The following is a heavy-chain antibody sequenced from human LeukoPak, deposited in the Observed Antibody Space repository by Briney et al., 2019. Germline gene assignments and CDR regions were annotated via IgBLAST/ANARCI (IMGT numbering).Heavy chain of an antibody. D-gene: IGHD3-22*01. J-gene: IGHJ3*02. V-gene: IGHV4-59*01. Sequence: PSETLSLTCTVSGGSISGYYWSWIRQPPGKGLIWIGYMYNSGCTNYNPSLKSQVTISAYTSKNQISLKLSSVIAADTAVYYCARDLKVYGSSGYYAFDMWGQGTTVTVSS. CDR3: ARDLKVYGSSGYYAFDM. CDR2: MYNSGCT. CDR1: GGSISGYY.